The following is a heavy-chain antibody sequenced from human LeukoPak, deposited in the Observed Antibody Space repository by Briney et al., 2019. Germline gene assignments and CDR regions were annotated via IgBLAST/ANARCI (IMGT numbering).Heavy chain of an antibody. V-gene: IGHV3-23*01. CDR3: AKAEGIVGADYDY. D-gene: IGHD1-26*01. Sequence: GGSLRLSCAASGFTFSSYAMSWVRQAPGKGLEWVSAISGSGVSSYYADSVKGRFTISRDNSKNILYLQMNSLGAEDTAVYYCAKAEGIVGADYDYWGQGTLVTVSS. CDR1: GFTFSSYA. J-gene: IGHJ4*02. CDR2: ISGSGVSS.